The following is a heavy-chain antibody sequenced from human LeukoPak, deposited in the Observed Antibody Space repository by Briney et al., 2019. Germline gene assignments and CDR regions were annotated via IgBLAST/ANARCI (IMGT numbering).Heavy chain of an antibody. J-gene: IGHJ4*02. CDR2: IKKDVDEK. CDR1: GFTFSSHW. Sequence: PGGSLRLSCAASGFTFSSHWMTWIRQAPGKGLEWVASIKKDVDEKYYVDSVKGRFTISRDNSKNTLYLQMNSLRAEDTAVYYCARGDITMIVVVISARLIDYWGQGTLVTVSS. D-gene: IGHD3-22*01. V-gene: IGHV3-7*01. CDR3: ARGDITMIVVVISARLIDY.